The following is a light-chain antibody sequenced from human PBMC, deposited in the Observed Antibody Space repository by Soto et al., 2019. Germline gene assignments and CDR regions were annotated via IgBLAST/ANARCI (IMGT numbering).Light chain of an antibody. V-gene: IGKV3-11*01. J-gene: IGKJ4*01. CDR1: QSVSSY. Sequence: EIVLTQSPATLSLSPGERATLSCRASQSVSSYVAWYQSKPGQAPRLLMYDASNRAIGISARFSGSGSGTDFTLTISSPEPEDFAVYSCQHRSTWPLTFGGGTTVEI. CDR3: QHRSTWPLT. CDR2: DAS.